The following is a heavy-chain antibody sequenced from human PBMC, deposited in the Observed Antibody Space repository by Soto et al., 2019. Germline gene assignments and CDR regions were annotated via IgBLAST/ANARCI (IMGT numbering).Heavy chain of an antibody. D-gene: IGHD3-10*01. Sequence: EVQLLESGGGLIQPGGSLRLSCAASGFPFSTYEMTWARQSPGKGLEWVAFITSSGGPTYYAASVRGRFTISRDNSKNTLYLQMDSLRVEDTTRYHCVKGGWLDYWGQGTLVTVSS. J-gene: IGHJ4*02. CDR1: GFPFSTYE. CDR2: ITSSGGPT. V-gene: IGHV3-23*01. CDR3: VKGGWLDY.